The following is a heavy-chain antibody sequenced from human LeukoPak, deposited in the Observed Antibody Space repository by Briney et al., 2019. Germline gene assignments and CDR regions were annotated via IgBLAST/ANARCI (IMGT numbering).Heavy chain of an antibody. D-gene: IGHD6-13*01. CDR3: ARVAGIAAAGWFDY. Sequence: ASVKVSCKASGYTFTSYDINWVRQATGQGLEWMGWMNPNSGNTGYAQKFQGRVTITRNTSISTAYMELSSLRSEDTAVYYCARVAGIAAAGWFDYWGQGTLVTVSS. CDR2: MNPNSGNT. V-gene: IGHV1-8*03. J-gene: IGHJ4*02. CDR1: GYTFTSYD.